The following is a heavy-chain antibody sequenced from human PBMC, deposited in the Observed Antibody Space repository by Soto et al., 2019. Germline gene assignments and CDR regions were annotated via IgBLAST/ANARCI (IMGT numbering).Heavy chain of an antibody. J-gene: IGHJ3*02. CDR3: ARSMVNGTYEAFDI. D-gene: IGHD2-8*01. V-gene: IGHV5-51*03. Sequence: EVYLAQSGAEVKKPGESLKISCKGSGYNFNRYWIGWVRQMPGKGLEWMGVIYPGDSDTRYSPSLQGQVTISADKSSSAAYLQWSSLQASDTATYYCARSMVNGTYEAFDIWGQGTMVTFSS. CDR2: IYPGDSDT. CDR1: GYNFNRYW.